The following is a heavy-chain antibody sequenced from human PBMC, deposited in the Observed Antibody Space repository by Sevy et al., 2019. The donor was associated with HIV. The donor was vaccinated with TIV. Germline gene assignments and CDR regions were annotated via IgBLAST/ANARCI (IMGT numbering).Heavy chain of an antibody. Sequence: GGSLRLSCAVSGFSFDSYGMTWVRQAPGKGLEWVSGISGSGTRTYYADSVKGCFSISRDNSKNRLYLQMNSLRSEDTALYYCAKGGGGHYDPDEIGYYFYYYNMDVWGKGTTVTGSS. V-gene: IGHV3-23*01. J-gene: IGHJ6*03. CDR2: ISGSGTRT. D-gene: IGHD3-22*01. CDR3: AKGGGGHYDPDEIGYYFYYYNMDV. CDR1: GFSFDSYG.